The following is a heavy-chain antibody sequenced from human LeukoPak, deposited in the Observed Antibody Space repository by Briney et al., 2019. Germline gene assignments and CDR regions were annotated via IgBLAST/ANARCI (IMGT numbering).Heavy chain of an antibody. CDR3: ARARFPSRTGTAWYEGY. Sequence: GASVTVSFKASGYTFTGYYMHWVRQAPGQGLEWMGWINPNSGGTNYAQKFQGRVTMTRDTSISTAYMELSRLRSDDTAVYYCARARFPSRTGTAWYEGYSGQGTLVAVYS. J-gene: IGHJ4*02. CDR1: GYTFTGYY. D-gene: IGHD1-1*01. CDR2: INPNSGGT. V-gene: IGHV1-2*02.